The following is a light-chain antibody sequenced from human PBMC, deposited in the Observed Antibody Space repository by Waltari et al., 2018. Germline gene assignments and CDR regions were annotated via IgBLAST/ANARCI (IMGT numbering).Light chain of an antibody. CDR2: AAS. V-gene: IGKV1-39*01. CDR1: QSISSY. Sequence: DIQMTQSPSSLSASVGDRVTITCRASQSISSYLNWYQQKPGKAPNLLIYAASSLQSGVPSMFSGSGSGTDFTLTISSLQPEDFATYYCQQSYSTPRLTFGGGTKVEIK. CDR3: QQSYSTPRLT. J-gene: IGKJ4*01.